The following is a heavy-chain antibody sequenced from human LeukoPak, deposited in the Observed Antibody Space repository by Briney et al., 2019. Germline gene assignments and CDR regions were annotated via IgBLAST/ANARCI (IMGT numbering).Heavy chain of an antibody. CDR3: ARGTDSSPGIDY. CDR2: INQDGSEK. CDR1: GFTFSSYA. V-gene: IGHV3-7*01. Sequence: GGSLRLSCAASGFTFSSYAMHWVRQAPGKGLEWVANINQDGSEKYYVDSVKGRFTISRDNGKNSLYLQMNSLRAEDTAIYYCARGTDSSPGIDYWGQGTLVTVSS. J-gene: IGHJ4*02. D-gene: IGHD6-6*01.